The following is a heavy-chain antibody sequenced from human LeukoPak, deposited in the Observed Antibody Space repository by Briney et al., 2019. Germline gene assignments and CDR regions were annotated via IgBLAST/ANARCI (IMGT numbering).Heavy chain of an antibody. Sequence: PGGSLRLSCAASGFTFNSYWIHWVRQAPGKGLVWVSLINTDGSRTNYADSVKGRFAISRDDAKNTVHLQMYSLGAEDSAVYYCVRGASSAYYMDVWGKGTTVTVSS. V-gene: IGHV3-74*01. CDR2: INTDGSRT. J-gene: IGHJ6*03. CDR3: VRGASSAYYMDV. D-gene: IGHD6-6*01. CDR1: GFTFNSYW.